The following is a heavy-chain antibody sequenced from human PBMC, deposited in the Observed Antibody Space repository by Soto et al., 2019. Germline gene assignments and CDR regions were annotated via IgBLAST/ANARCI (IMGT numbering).Heavy chain of an antibody. V-gene: IGHV1-69*13. D-gene: IGHD2-15*01. CDR3: ARGVVVVAASQLGWFDP. CDR2: IIPMFGTT. J-gene: IGHJ5*02. CDR1: GVTFSSYA. Sequence: SVKVSGKASGVTFSSYAINWVRQAPGQGLEWMGGIIPMFGTTKYAQRFQGRLTVSADESTSTAYMGLSSLRSEDTAVYYCARGVVVVAASQLGWFDPWGQGTLVTVSS.